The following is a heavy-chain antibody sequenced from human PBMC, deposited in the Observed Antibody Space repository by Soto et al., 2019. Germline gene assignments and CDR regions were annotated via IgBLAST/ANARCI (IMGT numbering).Heavy chain of an antibody. J-gene: IGHJ6*02. D-gene: IGHD3-3*01. V-gene: IGHV1-69*12. CDR3: ATHMWSGYYPGGYGMDV. CDR1: GGTFSSYA. Sequence: QVQLVQSGAEVKKPGSSVKVSCKASGGTFSSYAISWVRQAPGQGLEWMGGIIPIFGTANYAQKFQGRVTITADESTSTAYMELSGLRSEDTAGYYCATHMWSGYYPGGYGMDVWGQGTTVTVSS. CDR2: IIPIFGTA.